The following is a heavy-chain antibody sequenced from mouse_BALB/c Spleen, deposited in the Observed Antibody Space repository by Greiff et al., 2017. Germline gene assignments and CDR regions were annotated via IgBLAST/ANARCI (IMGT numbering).Heavy chain of an antibody. CDR1: GFTFSSFG. J-gene: IGHJ2*01. CDR3: ARSGLEYYFDY. D-gene: IGHD2-2*01. CDR2: ISSGSSTI. V-gene: IGHV5-17*02. Sequence: EVQRVESGGGLVQPGGSRKLSCAASGFTFSSFGMHWVRQAPEKGLEWVAYISSGSSTIYYADTVKGRFTISRDNPKNTLFLQMTSLRSEDTAMYYCARSGLEYYFDYWGQGTTLTVSS.